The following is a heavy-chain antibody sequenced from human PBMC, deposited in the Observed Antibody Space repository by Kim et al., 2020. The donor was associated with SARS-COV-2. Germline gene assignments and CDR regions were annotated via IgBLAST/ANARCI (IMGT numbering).Heavy chain of an antibody. Sequence: GESLKISCKGSGYSFTSYWISWVRQMPGKGLEWMGRIDPSDSYTNYSPSFQGHVTISADKSISTAYLQWSSLKASDTAMYYCARHPRITMVRGAVEDWGQGTLVTVSP. CDR2: IDPSDSYT. V-gene: IGHV5-10-1*01. CDR1: GYSFTSYW. D-gene: IGHD3-10*01. J-gene: IGHJ4*02. CDR3: ARHPRITMVRGAVED.